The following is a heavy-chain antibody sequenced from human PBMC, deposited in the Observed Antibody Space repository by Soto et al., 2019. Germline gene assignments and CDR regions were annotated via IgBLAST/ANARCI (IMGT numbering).Heavy chain of an antibody. D-gene: IGHD3-10*01. J-gene: IGHJ6*02. CDR1: GFTFSSYA. Sequence: DVQLLESGGHLVQPGGSLRLSCAASGFTFSSYAMSWVRQAPGKGLEWVSSVSAGGDMTYYSDSVKGRFTISRDNSNNALFLQMTSLGIEDTALYYCARGDRGGSGSPAGYYYPGLEVWGQGPRSPS. V-gene: IGHV3-23*01. CDR2: VSAGGDMT. CDR3: ARGDRGGSGSPAGYYYPGLEV.